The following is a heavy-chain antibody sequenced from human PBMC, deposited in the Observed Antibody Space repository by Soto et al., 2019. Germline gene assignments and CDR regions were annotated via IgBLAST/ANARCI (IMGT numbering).Heavy chain of an antibody. CDR2: ISWDGEK. D-gene: IGHD3-9*01. J-gene: IGHJ4*02. Sequence: QITLKESGPTLVKPTQTLTLTCTFSGFSLNTRGVGVGWIRQPPGKALECLALISWDGEKRYRPSLKTRLTVTNDTSENQVVLTMTNMDPVDTATYYCAHRRGDLLTGHYYFDFWGQGTLVTVSS. V-gene: IGHV2-5*02. CDR3: AHRRGDLLTGHYYFDF. CDR1: GFSLNTRGVG.